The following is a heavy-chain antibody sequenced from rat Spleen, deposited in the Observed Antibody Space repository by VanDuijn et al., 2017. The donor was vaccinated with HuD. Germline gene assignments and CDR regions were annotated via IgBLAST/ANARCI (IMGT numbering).Heavy chain of an antibody. CDR2: ISTGDDDT. J-gene: IGHJ3*01. D-gene: IGHD1-2*01. V-gene: IGHV5-25*01. Sequence: EVQLVESGGGLVQPGRSLKLSCAASGFTFSDFYMAWVRQAPTKGLEWVASISTGDDDTYYRDSVKGRFTISRDDEESTLYLQMDSLRSEDTATYYCARLGITLGAGHWFAYWGQGTLVTVSS. CDR3: ARLGITLGAGHWFAY. CDR1: GFTFSDFY.